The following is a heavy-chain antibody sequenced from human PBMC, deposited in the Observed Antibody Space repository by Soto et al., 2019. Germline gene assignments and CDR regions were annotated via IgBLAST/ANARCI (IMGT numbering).Heavy chain of an antibody. V-gene: IGHV1-18*01. Sequence: ASVKVSCKASGYTFTSYGISWVRQAPGQGLEWMGWISAYNGNTNYAQKLQGRVTMTTDTSTSTAYMELRSLRSDDTAVYYCARVWGRYSSGWYSSWGQGTLVTVSS. CDR1: GYTFTSYG. CDR3: ARVWGRYSSGWYSS. CDR2: ISAYNGNT. D-gene: IGHD6-19*01. J-gene: IGHJ4*02.